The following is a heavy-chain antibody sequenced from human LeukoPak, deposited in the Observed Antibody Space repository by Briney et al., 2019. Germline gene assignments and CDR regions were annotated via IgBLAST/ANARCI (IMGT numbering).Heavy chain of an antibody. CDR3: ARDRAANQDWVEFDP. J-gene: IGHJ5*02. CDR2: IRDSGEA. Sequence: WGSLRLSCAVSGFRVSDYYMSWVRQAPGKGLEWVGLIRDSGEAFYADFARGRFAISGDESENTLYLQMNSLRVEDTAVYFCARDRAANQDWVEFDPWGQGTPVIVSS. CDR1: GFRVSDYY. D-gene: IGHD3/OR15-3a*01. V-gene: IGHV3-66*03.